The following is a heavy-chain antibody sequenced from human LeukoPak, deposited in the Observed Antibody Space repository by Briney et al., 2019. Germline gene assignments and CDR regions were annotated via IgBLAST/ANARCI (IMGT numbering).Heavy chain of an antibody. CDR1: GYTINSYG. CDR2: ISPYNGNT. CDR3: ARVRGYASGTYNDAFDI. Sequence: ASVKVSCKVSGYTINSYGISWVRQAPGQGLEWMGWISPYNGNTKYTQKFHGRVTMTTDTSTSTAYMELRSLRSDDTAVYYCARVRGYASGTYNDAFDIWGQGTMVTVSS. V-gene: IGHV1-18*01. J-gene: IGHJ3*02. D-gene: IGHD3-10*01.